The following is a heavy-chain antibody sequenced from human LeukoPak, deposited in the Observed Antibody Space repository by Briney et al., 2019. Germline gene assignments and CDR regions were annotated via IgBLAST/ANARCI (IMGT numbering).Heavy chain of an antibody. CDR1: GQSFTGYY. CDR2: INPNNGGT. Sequence: ASVKVSCKASGQSFTGYYIHWIRQAPGQGPEWMGWINPNNGGTSYAQKFQGRVTMTRGTSISTAYMELNSLRSDDTAVYYCARGPATGAFDYWGQGTLVTVSS. V-gene: IGHV1-2*02. CDR3: ARGPATGAFDY. J-gene: IGHJ4*02. D-gene: IGHD7-27*01.